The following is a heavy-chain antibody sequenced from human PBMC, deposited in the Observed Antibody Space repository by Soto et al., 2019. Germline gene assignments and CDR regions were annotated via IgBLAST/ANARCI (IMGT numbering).Heavy chain of an antibody. Sequence: QVQLVQSGAEVKKPGSSVKVSCKASGGTFSSYAISWVRQAPGQGLEWMGGIIPIFGTANYAQKFQGRVTITADXXTXTXXMELSSLRSEDTAVYYCARSPFSTLRYFDWYWADYWGQGTLVTVSS. CDR2: IIPIFGTA. J-gene: IGHJ4*02. CDR3: ARSPFSTLRYFDWYWADY. D-gene: IGHD3-9*01. V-gene: IGHV1-69*12. CDR1: GGTFSSYA.